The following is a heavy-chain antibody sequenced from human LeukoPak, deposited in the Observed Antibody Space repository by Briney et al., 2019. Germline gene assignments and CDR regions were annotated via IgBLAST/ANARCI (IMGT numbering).Heavy chain of an antibody. Sequence: PGGSLRLSCAASGFTFSTSAMNWVRQAPGKGLQWVAVISYDGSNKYYADSVKGRFTISRDNSKNTLYLQMNSLRVEDTAVYYCARDLENFWSGPWFDPWGQGTLVTVSS. CDR2: ISYDGSNK. CDR1: GFTFSTSA. J-gene: IGHJ5*02. CDR3: ARDLENFWSGPWFDP. V-gene: IGHV3-30-3*01. D-gene: IGHD3-3*01.